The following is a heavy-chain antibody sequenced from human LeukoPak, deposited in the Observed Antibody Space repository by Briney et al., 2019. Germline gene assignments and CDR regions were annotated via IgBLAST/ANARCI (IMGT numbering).Heavy chain of an antibody. Sequence: GGSLRLSCAAYGFTVSSNYMLWVRQAPGKGLEWVSVIRCGGSSKYYADSVKGRFTISRDNSKNSMYLQMNSLRDQDTAVYYCARSGYYYESSSYSQNRLYYFYYYDMDVWGKGTTVTISS. J-gene: IGHJ6*04. V-gene: IGHV3-53*01. CDR3: ARSGYYYESSSYSQNRLYYFYYYDMDV. CDR2: IRCGGSSK. D-gene: IGHD3-22*01. CDR1: GFTVSSNY.